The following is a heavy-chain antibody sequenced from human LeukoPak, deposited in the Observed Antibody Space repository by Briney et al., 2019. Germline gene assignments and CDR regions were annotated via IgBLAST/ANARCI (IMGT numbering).Heavy chain of an antibody. J-gene: IGHJ5*02. Sequence: ASVKVSCKASGYTFTSYDINWVRQAPGQGLEWMGWISAYNGNTNYAQKLQGRVTMTTDTSTSTAYMELRSLRSDDTAVYYCARDWGSSWYGNWFDPWGQGTLVTVSS. V-gene: IGHV1-18*01. D-gene: IGHD6-13*01. CDR3: ARDWGSSWYGNWFDP. CDR1: GYTFTSYD. CDR2: ISAYNGNT.